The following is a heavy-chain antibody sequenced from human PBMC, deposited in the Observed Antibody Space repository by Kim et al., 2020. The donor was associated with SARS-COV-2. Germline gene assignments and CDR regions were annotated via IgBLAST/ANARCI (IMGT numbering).Heavy chain of an antibody. CDR2: INPESGAT. CDR1: GNSFTDFS. J-gene: IGHJ5*02. CDR3: AGPGYFTNTSCSRGAFDP. Sequence: ASVKVSCKTSGNSFTDFSIHWVRQAPGQGLTWMGRINPESGATKYAQKFQGRVTMTRDTSFSTVYLELTSLRSDDTAMYYCAGPGYFTNTSCSRGAFDPW. D-gene: IGHD2-2*01. V-gene: IGHV1-2*02.